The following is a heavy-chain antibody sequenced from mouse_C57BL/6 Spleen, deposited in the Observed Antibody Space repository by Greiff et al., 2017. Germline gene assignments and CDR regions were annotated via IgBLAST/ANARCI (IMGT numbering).Heavy chain of an antibody. Sequence: SGPELVKPGASVKISCKASGYSFTDYNMNWVKQSNGKSLEWIGVINPNYGTTSYNQKFKGKATLTVDQSSSTAYMQLNSLTSEDSAVYYCARRGDYYGSSYGYYAMDYWGQGTSVTVSS. CDR1: GYSFTDYN. J-gene: IGHJ4*01. CDR2: INPNYGTT. CDR3: ARRGDYYGSSYGYYAMDY. D-gene: IGHD1-1*01. V-gene: IGHV1-39*01.